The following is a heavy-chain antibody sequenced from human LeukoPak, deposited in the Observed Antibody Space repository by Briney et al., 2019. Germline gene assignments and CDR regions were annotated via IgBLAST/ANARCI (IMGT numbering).Heavy chain of an antibody. CDR2: ISGSGGST. Sequence: GGSLRLSCAASGFSFSSYWMHWVRQAPGKGLEWVSAISGSGGSTYYADSVKGRFTISRDNSKNTLYLQLNSLRAEDTAVYYCARIFSSAWGELGYWGQGTLVTVSS. V-gene: IGHV3-23*01. CDR1: GFSFSSYW. J-gene: IGHJ4*02. CDR3: ARIFSSAWGELGY. D-gene: IGHD6-19*01.